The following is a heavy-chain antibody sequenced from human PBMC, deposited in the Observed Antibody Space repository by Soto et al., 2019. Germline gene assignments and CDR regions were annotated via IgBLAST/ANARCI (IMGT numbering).Heavy chain of an antibody. D-gene: IGHD2-2*02. CDR3: ISYMDAGGLDN. CDR1: AFNIPDRA. CDR2: IYWNSARI. V-gene: IGHV3-9*01. Sequence: DVRLVESGGGSVQPGMSLRLSCVGSAFNIPDRAMHWVRQAPGKGLEWVSGIYWNSARIDYAASVKGRSTISRDTAKNSLYLPMTSLKTEATAFYYSISYMDAGGLDNWGQGTLVTVSS. J-gene: IGHJ4*02.